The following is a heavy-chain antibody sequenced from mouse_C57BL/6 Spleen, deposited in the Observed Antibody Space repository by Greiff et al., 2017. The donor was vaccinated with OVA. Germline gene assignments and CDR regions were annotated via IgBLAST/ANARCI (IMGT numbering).Heavy chain of an antibody. V-gene: IGHV14-1*01. CDR2: IDPEDGDT. D-gene: IGHD2-1*01. CDR3: TTGDGNYALFDY. Sequence: EVQLQQSGAELVRPGASVKLSCTASGFNIKDYYMHWVKQRPEQGLEWIGRIDPEDGDTEYAPKFQGKATMTADTSSNTAYLQLSSLTSEDTAVYYCTTGDGNYALFDYWGQGTTLTVSS. J-gene: IGHJ2*01. CDR1: GFNIKDYY.